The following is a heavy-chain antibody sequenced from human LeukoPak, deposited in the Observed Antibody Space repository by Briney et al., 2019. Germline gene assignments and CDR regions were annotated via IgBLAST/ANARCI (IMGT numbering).Heavy chain of an antibody. CDR1: GGTFSSYA. CDR3: ARDGAAAGTY. CDR2: IIPIFGTA. D-gene: IGHD6-13*01. V-gene: IGHV1-69*05. J-gene: IGHJ4*02. Sequence: SVKVSCKASGGTFSSYAISWVRQAPGQGLEWMGRIIPIFGTANYAQKFQGRVTIATDESTSTAYMELSSLRSEDTAVYYCARDGAAAGTYWGQGTLVTVSS.